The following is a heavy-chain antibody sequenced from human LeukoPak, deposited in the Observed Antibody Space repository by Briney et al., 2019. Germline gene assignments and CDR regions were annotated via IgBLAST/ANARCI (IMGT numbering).Heavy chain of an antibody. CDR2: INPNSGGT. CDR3: ARTHYGGNSHWFDP. J-gene: IGHJ5*02. D-gene: IGHD4-23*01. V-gene: IGHV1-2*02. CDR1: GYTFTGYY. Sequence: ASVKLSCKASGYTFTGYYMHWVRQAPGQGLEWMGWINPNSGGTNYAQKFQGRVTMTRDTSITTAYMELSRLRSDDTAVYYCARTHYGGNSHWFDPWGQGTLVTVSS.